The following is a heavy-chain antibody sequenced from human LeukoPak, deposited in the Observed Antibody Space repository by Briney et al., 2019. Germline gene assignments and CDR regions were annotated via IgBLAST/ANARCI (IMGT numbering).Heavy chain of an antibody. CDR2: MSSDGSNK. D-gene: IGHD6-19*01. CDR1: GFTFSVYT. CDR3: ARALSSGWSHAFDI. Sequence: GGSLRLSCAASGFTFSVYTIHWVRQAPGKGLEWVAVMSSDGSNKYYADSVKGRFTISRDNSRNTMYLQMNSLRAEDTAAYYCARALSSGWSHAFDIWGQGTMVTVSS. V-gene: IGHV3-30-3*01. J-gene: IGHJ3*02.